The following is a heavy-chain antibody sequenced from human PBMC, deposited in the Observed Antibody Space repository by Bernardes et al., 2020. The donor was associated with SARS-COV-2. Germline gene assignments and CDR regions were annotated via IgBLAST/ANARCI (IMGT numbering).Heavy chain of an antibody. V-gene: IGHV2-5*02. CDR1: GFSLRTNGMG. CDR2: IYWDDDK. J-gene: IGHJ5*02. Sequence: SGPTLVKPTQTLTLTCTFSGFSLRTNGMGVGWIRQPPGKAPEWLALIYWDDDKRYSPSVKSRLTIMKDTSKNQVVLVVTSVDPVDTATYYCAHTVGYCSGRNCLPVERWFDPWGQGVLVTVSS. CDR3: AHTVGYCSGRNCLPVERWFDP. D-gene: IGHD2-15*01.